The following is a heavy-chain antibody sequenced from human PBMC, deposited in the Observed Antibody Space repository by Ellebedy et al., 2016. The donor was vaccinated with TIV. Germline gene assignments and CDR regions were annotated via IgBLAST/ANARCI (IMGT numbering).Heavy chain of an antibody. J-gene: IGHJ2*01. CDR1: GASINSY. V-gene: IGHV4-59*01. Sequence: MPGGSLRLSCTVSGASINSYWNWIRQPPGRGLGYIGYVYYSGKTNYSPSLKDRVTISLDTSKSQFSLNLNSVTAADTAMYYCARKSLSNWSFDLWGRGTLVTVSS. CDR3: ARKSLSNWSFDL. CDR2: VYYSGKT.